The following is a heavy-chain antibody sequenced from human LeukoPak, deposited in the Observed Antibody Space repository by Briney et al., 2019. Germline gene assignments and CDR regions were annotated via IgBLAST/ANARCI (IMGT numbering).Heavy chain of an antibody. Sequence: PGGSLRLSCAASGFTFSGYSMNWVRQAPGKGLEWVSSISSSSSYIYYADSVKGRFTISRDNAKNSLYLQMNSLRAEDTAVYYCARDLKTLGYYDFWSGYSQTLDYWGQGTLVTVSS. CDR3: ARDLKTLGYYDFWSGYSQTLDY. CDR1: GFTFSGYS. D-gene: IGHD3-3*01. V-gene: IGHV3-21*01. J-gene: IGHJ4*02. CDR2: ISSSSSYI.